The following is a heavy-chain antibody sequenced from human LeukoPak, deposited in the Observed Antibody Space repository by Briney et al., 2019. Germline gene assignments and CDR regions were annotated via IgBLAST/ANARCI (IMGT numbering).Heavy chain of an antibody. CDR2: INPNSGGT. J-gene: IGHJ5*02. V-gene: IGHV1-2*06. CDR1: GYTFTGYY. Sequence: ASVKVSCKASGYTFTGYYMHWVRQAPGQRLEWMGRINPNSGGTNYAQKFQGRVTMTRDTSISTAYMELSRLRSDDTAVYYCARVLRYSGYDFWFDPWGQGTLVTVSS. D-gene: IGHD5-12*01. CDR3: ARVLRYSGYDFWFDP.